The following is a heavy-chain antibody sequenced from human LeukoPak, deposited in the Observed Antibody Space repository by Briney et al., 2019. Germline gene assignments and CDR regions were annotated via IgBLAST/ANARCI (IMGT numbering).Heavy chain of an antibody. V-gene: IGHV3-30*02. J-gene: IGHJ3*02. CDR2: IRYDGSNK. D-gene: IGHD2-2*01. Sequence: GGSLRLSCAASGFTFSSYGMHWVRQAPGKGLEWVAFIRYDGSNKYYADSVKGRFTISRDNSKNTLYLQMNSLRAEDTAVYYCAKVGGYCSSTSCSYAFDIWGQGTMVTVSS. CDR1: GFTFSSYG. CDR3: AKVGGYCSSTSCSYAFDI.